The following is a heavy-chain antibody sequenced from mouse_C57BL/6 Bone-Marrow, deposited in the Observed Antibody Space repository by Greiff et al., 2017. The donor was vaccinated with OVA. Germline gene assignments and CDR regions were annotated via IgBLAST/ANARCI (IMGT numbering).Heavy chain of an antibody. Sequence: VQLKQSGAELVRPGASVKLSCTASGFNIKDDYMHWVKQRPEQGLEWIGWIDPENGDTEYASKFQGKATITADTSSNTAYLQLSSLTSEDTAVYYCTHYPYYDGSWFAYWGQGTLVTVSA. CDR1: GFNIKDDY. J-gene: IGHJ3*01. CDR3: THYPYYDGSWFAY. V-gene: IGHV14-4*01. D-gene: IGHD2-4*01. CDR2: IDPENGDT.